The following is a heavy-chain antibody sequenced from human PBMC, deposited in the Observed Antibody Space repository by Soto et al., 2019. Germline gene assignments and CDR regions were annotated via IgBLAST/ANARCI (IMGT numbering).Heavy chain of an antibody. CDR2: IYSGGST. J-gene: IGHJ3*02. Sequence: GGSLRLSCAASGLSVSSNYMSWVRQAPGKGLEWVSVIYSGGSTYYADSVKGRFTISRDNSKNTLYLQMNSLRAEDTAVYYCARSPTVTIDVFDIWGQGTTVTVSS. V-gene: IGHV3-66*01. CDR3: ARSPTVTIDVFDI. D-gene: IGHD4-17*01. CDR1: GLSVSSNY.